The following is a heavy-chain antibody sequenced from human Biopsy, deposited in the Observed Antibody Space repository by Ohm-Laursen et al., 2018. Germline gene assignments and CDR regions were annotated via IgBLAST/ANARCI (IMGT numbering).Heavy chain of an antibody. CDR3: ARGSNDFGGLYFPR. V-gene: IGHV4-31*03. CDR2: IFYSANT. J-gene: IGHJ4*02. CDR1: GVSINGGRYY. D-gene: IGHD4-23*01. Sequence: SQTLSLTCPVSGVSINGGRYYWNWIRHHPGKGLEWIGNIFYSANTYYNPSLKSRVTISVDTSKNQFSLKLSSVTAADTAVYYCARGSNDFGGLYFPRWGQGTLLTVSS.